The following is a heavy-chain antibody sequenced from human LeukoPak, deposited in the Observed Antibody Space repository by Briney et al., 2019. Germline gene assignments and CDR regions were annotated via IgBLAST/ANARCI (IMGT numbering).Heavy chain of an antibody. D-gene: IGHD1-1*01. Sequence: SETVSLTCTVSGGSISSYYWSWIRQPPGKGLEWIGYIYYSGSTNYNPSLKSRVTISVDTSKNQFSLKLTSVTAADTAVYYCARLGWNPTDWFDPWGQGTLVTVSS. CDR3: ARLGWNPTDWFDP. CDR1: GGSISSYY. J-gene: IGHJ5*02. CDR2: IYYSGST. V-gene: IGHV4-59*01.